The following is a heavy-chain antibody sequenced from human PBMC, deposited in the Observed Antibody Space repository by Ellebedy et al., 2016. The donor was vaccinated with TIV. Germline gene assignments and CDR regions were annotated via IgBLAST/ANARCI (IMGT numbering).Heavy chain of an antibody. CDR2: IIPIFGTA. CDR1: GGTFSSYA. Sequence: AASVKVSCKASGGTFSSYAISWARQAPGQGLEWMGGIIPIFGTANYAQKFQGRVTITADESTSTAYMELSSLRSEDTAVYYCARAGGTTMVRGIISPDYGLDVWGQGSTVTVSS. CDR3: ARAGGTTMVRGIISPDYGLDV. V-gene: IGHV1-69*13. D-gene: IGHD3-10*01. J-gene: IGHJ6*02.